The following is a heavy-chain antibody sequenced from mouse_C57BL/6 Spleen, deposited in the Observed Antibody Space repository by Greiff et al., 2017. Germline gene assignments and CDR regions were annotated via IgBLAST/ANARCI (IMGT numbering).Heavy chain of an antibody. J-gene: IGHJ4*01. CDR2: ISDGGSYT. Sequence: DVMLVESGGGLVKPGGSLKLSCAASGFTFSSYAMSWVRQTPEKRLEWVATISDGGSYTYYPDNVKGRFTISRDNAKNNLYLQMSHLKSEDTAMYYCARAYYGSSGRYYAMDYWGQGTSVTVSS. V-gene: IGHV5-4*03. CDR3: ARAYYGSSGRYYAMDY. D-gene: IGHD1-1*01. CDR1: GFTFSSYA.